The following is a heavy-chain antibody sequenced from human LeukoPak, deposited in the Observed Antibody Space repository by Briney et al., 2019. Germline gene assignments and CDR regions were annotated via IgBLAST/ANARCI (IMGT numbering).Heavy chain of an antibody. J-gene: IGHJ3*02. D-gene: IGHD6-19*01. CDR1: GFTFSSYE. V-gene: IGHV3-48*03. CDR2: ISSSGSTI. Sequence: GGSLRLSCAASGFTFSSYEMNWVRQAPGKGLEWVSYISSSGSTIYYADSVKGRFTISRDNAKISLYLQMNSLRAEDTAVYYCARVAYSSGWYDFDIWGQGTMVTVSS. CDR3: ARVAYSSGWYDFDI.